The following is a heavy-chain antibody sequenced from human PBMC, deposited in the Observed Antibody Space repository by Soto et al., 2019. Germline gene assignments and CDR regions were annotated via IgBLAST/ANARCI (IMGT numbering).Heavy chain of an antibody. V-gene: IGHV3-23*01. D-gene: IGHD2-8*01. Sequence: EVQLLESGGGLVQPGGSLRLSCAASGFTFSSYAMSWVRQAPGKGLEWVSAISGSGGSTYYADSVKGRFTISRDNSKNTLYLQMNSLRAEDTAVYYSATKTVGYHTNGVCRGLNDAFDIWGRGRMVTVSS. CDR2: ISGSGGST. CDR3: ATKTVGYHTNGVCRGLNDAFDI. CDR1: GFTFSSYA. J-gene: IGHJ3*02.